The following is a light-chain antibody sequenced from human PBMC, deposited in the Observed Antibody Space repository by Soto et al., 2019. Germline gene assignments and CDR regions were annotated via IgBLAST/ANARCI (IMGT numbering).Light chain of an antibody. CDR1: QSVSSY. Sequence: EIVLTQSPATLSLSPGERATLSCRASQSVSSYLAWYQQKPGQAPRLLIYDVSNRATGIPVRFSGSGSGTDFTLTISSLEPEDFAVYYCQQRSNWPPLTFGGGTKVEIK. CDR3: QQRSNWPPLT. V-gene: IGKV3-11*01. J-gene: IGKJ4*01. CDR2: DVS.